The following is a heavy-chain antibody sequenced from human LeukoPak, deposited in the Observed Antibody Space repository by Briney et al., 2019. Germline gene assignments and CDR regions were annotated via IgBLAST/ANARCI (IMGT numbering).Heavy chain of an antibody. CDR2: INPSGDGT. CDR1: GYTFTRDY. CDR3: ARTCCSETSKFDY. V-gene: IGHV1-46*01. D-gene: IGHD2-15*01. Sequence: ASVKVSCKASGYTFTRDYMHCVRQAPGQGLEWMGVINPSGDGTSYAQKFQGRVTMTRNVSTSTVYMELSSLRSEDTAMYYCARTCCSETSKFDYWGQGTLVTVSS. J-gene: IGHJ4*02.